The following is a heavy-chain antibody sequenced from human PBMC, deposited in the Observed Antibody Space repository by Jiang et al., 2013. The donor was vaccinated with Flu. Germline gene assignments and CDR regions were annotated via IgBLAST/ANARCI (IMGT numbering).Heavy chain of an antibody. CDR1: GFTFSSYA. J-gene: IGHJ4*01. V-gene: IGHV3-23*04. CDR2: ISGSGGST. Sequence: VQLVESGGGLVQPGGSLRLSCAASGFTFSSYAMSWVRQAPGKGLEWVSAISGSGGSTYYADSVKGRFTISRDNSKNTLYLQMNSLRAEDTAVYYCATKWYYYDSSGYFLAPFDYWGQGTLVTVSS. CDR3: ATKWYYYDSSGYFLAPFDY. D-gene: IGHD3-22*01.